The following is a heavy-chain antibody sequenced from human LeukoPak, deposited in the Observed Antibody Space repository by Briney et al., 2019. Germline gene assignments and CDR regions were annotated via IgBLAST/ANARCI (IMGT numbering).Heavy chain of an antibody. CDR3: VRHRSASDY. J-gene: IGHJ4*02. V-gene: IGHV3-30*02. Sequence: GGSLRLSCAASGFTFSSYGMHWVRQAPGKGLEWVAFIRYDGSTKYYADSVKGRITISRDNAKNSLYLQMNSLRAEDTAVYYCVRHRSASDYWGQGALVTVSS. CDR2: IRYDGSTK. CDR1: GFTFSSYG. D-gene: IGHD3-10*01.